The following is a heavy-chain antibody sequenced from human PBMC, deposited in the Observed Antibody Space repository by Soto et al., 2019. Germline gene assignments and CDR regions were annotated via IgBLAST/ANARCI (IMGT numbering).Heavy chain of an antibody. CDR2: IIPIFGTA. D-gene: IGHD2-15*01. J-gene: IGHJ6*02. V-gene: IGHV1-69*06. CDR1: GGTFSSYA. CDR3: ARVGYCSGGSCYPYYYGMDV. Sequence: SVKVSCKASGGTFSSYAISWVRQAPGQGLEWMGGIIPIFGTANYAQKFQGRVTITADKSTSTAYMELSSLRSEDTAVYYCARVGYCSGGSCYPYYYGMDVWGQGTTVTVSS.